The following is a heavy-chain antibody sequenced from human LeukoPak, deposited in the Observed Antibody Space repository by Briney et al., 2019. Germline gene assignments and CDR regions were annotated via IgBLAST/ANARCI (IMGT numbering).Heavy chain of an antibody. J-gene: IGHJ4*02. CDR1: GGSISGFY. V-gene: IGHV4-59*08. Sequence: KSLETLSLTCTVSGGSISGFYWSWIRQPPGKELQWIGSIFYSGSTNYNPSLKSRVTISVDTSKNQFSLKLSSVTAADTAVYYCARQRFLEWYFGYWGQGTLVTVSS. CDR3: ARQRFLEWYFGY. CDR2: IFYSGST. D-gene: IGHD3-3*01.